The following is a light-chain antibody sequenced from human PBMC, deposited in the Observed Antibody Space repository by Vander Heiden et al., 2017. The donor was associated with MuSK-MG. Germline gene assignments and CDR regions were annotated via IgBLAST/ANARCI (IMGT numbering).Light chain of an antibody. CDR2: WAS. Sequence: DIVMTQSPDSLAVSLGERATINCKYSQSVLYSSNNKNYLAWYQQKPGQPPKLLIYWASTREAGVPDRFSGSGYGKDFNLTISSRQAEDVAVYYCQQNDSNPIYTFGQGTKMEIK. J-gene: IGKJ2*01. CDR1: QSVLYSSNNKNY. V-gene: IGKV4-1*01. CDR3: QQNDSNPIYT.